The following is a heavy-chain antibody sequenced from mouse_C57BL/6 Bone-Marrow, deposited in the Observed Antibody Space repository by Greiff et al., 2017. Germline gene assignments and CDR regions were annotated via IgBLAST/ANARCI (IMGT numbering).Heavy chain of an antibody. CDR2: INPYNGGT. J-gene: IGHJ4*01. D-gene: IGHD4-1*01. CDR3: ARWESYAMDY. V-gene: IGHV1-19*01. Sequence: EVQLVESGPVLVKPGASVKMSCKASGYTFTDYYMNWVKQSHGKSLEWIGVINPYNGGTSYNQKFKGKATLTVDKSSSTAYMELNSLASEDSAVYYCARWESYAMDYWGQGTSVTVSS. CDR1: GYTFTDYY.